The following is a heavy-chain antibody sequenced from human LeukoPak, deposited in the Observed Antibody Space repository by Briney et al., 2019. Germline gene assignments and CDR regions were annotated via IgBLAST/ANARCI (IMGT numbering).Heavy chain of an antibody. D-gene: IGHD6-19*01. J-gene: IGHJ4*02. CDR2: IYSGGST. CDR1: GGSFSGYY. Sequence: PSETLSLTCAVYGGSFSGYYWSWVRQAPGKGLEWVSVIYSGGSTYYADSVKGRFTISRDNSKSTLYLQMNSLRAEDTAVYYCARDHIGYSSGWYPFDYWGQGTLVTVSS. CDR3: ARDHIGYSSGWYPFDY. V-gene: IGHV3-53*01.